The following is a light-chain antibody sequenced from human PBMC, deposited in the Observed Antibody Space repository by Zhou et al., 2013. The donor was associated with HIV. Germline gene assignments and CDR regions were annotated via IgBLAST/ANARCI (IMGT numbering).Light chain of an antibody. J-gene: IGKJ2*01. CDR1: QNVPY. CDR2: GAS. CDR3: QQYGSSPRYT. V-gene: IGKV3-20*01. Sequence: EVVMTQSPGTLSLSPGERAILSCRASQNVPYLAWYQQKSGQPPRLLIFGASNRAPDRATGVPDRFSDSGSGTDFTLTISRLEPEDFAVYYCQQYGSSPRYTFGQGTKLEIK.